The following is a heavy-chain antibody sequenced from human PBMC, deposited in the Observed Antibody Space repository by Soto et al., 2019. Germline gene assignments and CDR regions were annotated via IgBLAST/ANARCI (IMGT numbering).Heavy chain of an antibody. CDR1: GGSITTYH. Sequence: PSETLSLTCVVSGGSITTYHWSWNWQLPGKGLERIAYTAYTGNTNYNSSLKSRVTISMATSKNQLSLKLTSMTAADTAAYYCSRAIDARFLTYFDPWGQGTLVTVSS. V-gene: IGHV4-59*01. CDR2: TAYTGNT. J-gene: IGHJ5*02. CDR3: SRAIDARFLTYFDP. D-gene: IGHD2-8*01.